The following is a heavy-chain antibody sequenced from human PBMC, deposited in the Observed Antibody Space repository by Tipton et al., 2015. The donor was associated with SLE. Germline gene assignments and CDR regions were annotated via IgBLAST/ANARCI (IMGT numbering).Heavy chain of an antibody. J-gene: IGHJ4*02. V-gene: IGHV4-39*07. CDR1: NGSITSLYDY. Sequence: TLSLTCTVSNGSITSLYDYWGGVRQPPGKGLEWLGSVFYGGRYYYNASLRTRVTISVDTVKTQFSLKLSSVTVADTAVYYCAKDYNHVNADYNWGQGTVVIVSS. CDR3: AKDYNHVNADYN. D-gene: IGHD4-17*01. CDR2: VFYGGRY.